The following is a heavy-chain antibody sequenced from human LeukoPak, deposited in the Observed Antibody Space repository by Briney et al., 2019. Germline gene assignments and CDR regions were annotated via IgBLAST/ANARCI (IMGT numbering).Heavy chain of an antibody. CDR3: AGLRSYYYYGMDV. CDR1: GGSISSYY. V-gene: IGHV4-59*01. D-gene: IGHD4-17*01. J-gene: IGHJ6*02. Sequence: PSETLSLTCTVSGGSISSYYWSWIRQPPGKGLEWIGYIYYSGSTNYNPSLKSRVTISVDTSKNQFSLKLSSVTAADTAVYYCAGLRSYYYYGMDVWGQGTTVTVSS. CDR2: IYYSGST.